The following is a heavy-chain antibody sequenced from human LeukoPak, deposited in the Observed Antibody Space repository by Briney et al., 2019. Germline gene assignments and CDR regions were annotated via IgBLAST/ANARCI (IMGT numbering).Heavy chain of an antibody. CDR2: IYYSGST. CDR1: GGSISSYY. CDR3: ARSDPVAGTDNWFDP. J-gene: IGHJ5*02. D-gene: IGHD6-19*01. V-gene: IGHV4-59*01. Sequence: SETLSLTCTVSGGSISSYYWSWIRQPPGKGLEWIGYIYYSGSTNYNPSLKSRVTISVDTSKNQFSLKLSSVTAADTAVYYCARSDPVAGTDNWFDPWGQGTLVTVSS.